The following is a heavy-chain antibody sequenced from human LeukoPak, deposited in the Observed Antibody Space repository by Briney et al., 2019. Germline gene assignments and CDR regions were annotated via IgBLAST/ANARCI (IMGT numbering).Heavy chain of an antibody. CDR3: ARDVHYYYYMDV. Sequence: GRSLRLSCAASGFTFSSYGMHWVRQAPGKGLEWVAVIWYDGSNKYYADSVKGRFTISRDNSKNTLYLQMNSLRAEDTAVYYCARDVHYYYYMDVWGKGTTVTASS. J-gene: IGHJ6*03. CDR1: GFTFSSYG. CDR2: IWYDGSNK. V-gene: IGHV3-33*01.